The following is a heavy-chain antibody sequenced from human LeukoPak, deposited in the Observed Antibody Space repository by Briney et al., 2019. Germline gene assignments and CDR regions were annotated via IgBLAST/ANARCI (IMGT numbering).Heavy chain of an antibody. V-gene: IGHV4-34*01. D-gene: IGHD3-10*02. CDR3: ARALRRMLPRGPYYFDY. Sequence: PSETLSLTCAVYGGSFSGYYWSWLRQPPGKGLEWIGEINHSGSTNYNPSLKSRVTISVDTSKNQFSLKLSSVTAADTAVYYCARALRRMLPRGPYYFDYWGQGTLVTVSS. CDR2: INHSGST. J-gene: IGHJ4*02. CDR1: GGSFSGYY.